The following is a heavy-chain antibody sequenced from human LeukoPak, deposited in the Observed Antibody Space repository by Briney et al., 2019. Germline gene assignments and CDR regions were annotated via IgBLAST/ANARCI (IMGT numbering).Heavy chain of an antibody. CDR3: ARAWGFGESLDY. J-gene: IGHJ4*02. CDR2: INHSGST. V-gene: IGHV4-34*01. CDR1: GGSFSGYY. Sequence: SETLSLTCAVYGGSFSGYYWSWIRQPPGKGLEWIGEINHSGSTNYNPSLKSRVTISVDTSKNQFSLKLSSVTAADTAVYYCARAWGFGESLDYWGQGTLVTVSS. D-gene: IGHD3-10*01.